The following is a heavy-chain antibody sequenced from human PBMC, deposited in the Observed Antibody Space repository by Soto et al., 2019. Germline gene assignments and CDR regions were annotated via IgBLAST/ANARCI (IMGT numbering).Heavy chain of an antibody. CDR2: INAGNGNT. CDR3: ARDALGYCSSTSCNWFDP. D-gene: IGHD2-2*01. J-gene: IGHJ5*02. Sequence: ASVKVSCKASGYTFTSYAMHWVRQAPGQRLEWMGWINAGNGNTKYSQKFQGRVTITRDTSASTAYMELSSLRSEDTAVYYCARDALGYCSSTSCNWFDPWGQGTLVTVSS. V-gene: IGHV1-3*01. CDR1: GYTFTSYA.